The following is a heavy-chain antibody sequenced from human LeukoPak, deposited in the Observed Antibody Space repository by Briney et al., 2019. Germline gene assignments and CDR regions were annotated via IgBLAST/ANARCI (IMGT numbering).Heavy chain of an antibody. CDR3: ARVGGSYGYNFDY. D-gene: IGHD1-26*01. Sequence: ASVKVSCKASGYTFTGYYMHWVRQAPGQGLEWMGWINPNSGGTNYAQKFQGRVTMTRDTSISTAYMELSRLRSDDTAVYYCARVGGSYGYNFDYWGQGTLVTVSS. J-gene: IGHJ4*02. CDR2: INPNSGGT. V-gene: IGHV1-2*02. CDR1: GYTFTGYY.